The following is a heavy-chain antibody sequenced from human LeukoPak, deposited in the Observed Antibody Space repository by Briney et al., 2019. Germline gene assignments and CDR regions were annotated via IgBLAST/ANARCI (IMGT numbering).Heavy chain of an antibody. D-gene: IGHD3-22*01. CDR1: GFTFSSYA. CDR2: ISGSGGST. J-gene: IGHJ4*02. Sequence: PGGSLRLPCAASGFTFSSYAMSWVRQAPGKGLEWVSAISGSGGSTYYADSVKGRFTISRDNSKNTLYLQMNSLRAEDTAVYYCAKRAGITMIVVVMYYFDYWGQGTLVTVSS. CDR3: AKRAGITMIVVVMYYFDY. V-gene: IGHV3-23*01.